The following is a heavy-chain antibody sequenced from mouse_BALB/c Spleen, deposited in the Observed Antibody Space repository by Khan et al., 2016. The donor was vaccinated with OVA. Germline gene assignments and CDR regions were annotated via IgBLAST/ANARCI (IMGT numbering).Heavy chain of an antibody. CDR1: GYSITTNYA. Sequence: EVQLQESGPGLVKPSQSLSLTCTVTGYSITTNYAWSWIRQFPGNKLEWMGYISYSGYTNYNPSLKSRISVTRDTSENQFFLQLNSVTTEDTATEYCATQNYYGYALDYWGQGTSVTVSS. V-gene: IGHV3-2*02. CDR3: ATQNYYGYALDY. CDR2: ISYSGYT. D-gene: IGHD1-1*01. J-gene: IGHJ4*01.